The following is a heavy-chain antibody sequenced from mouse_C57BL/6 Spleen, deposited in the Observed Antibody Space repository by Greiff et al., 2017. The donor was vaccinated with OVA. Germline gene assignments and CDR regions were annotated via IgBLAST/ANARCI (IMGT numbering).Heavy chain of an antibody. V-gene: IGHV3-6*01. Sequence: EVQLQESGPGLVKPSQSLSLTCSVTGYSITSGYYWNWIRQFPGNKLEWMGYISYDGRNNYNPSLKNRISITRDTSKNQFFLKLNSVTTEDTATYYCAGDDRDYAMDYWGQGTSVTVSS. D-gene: IGHD3-2*01. CDR3: AGDDRDYAMDY. J-gene: IGHJ4*01. CDR1: GYSITSGYY. CDR2: ISYDGRN.